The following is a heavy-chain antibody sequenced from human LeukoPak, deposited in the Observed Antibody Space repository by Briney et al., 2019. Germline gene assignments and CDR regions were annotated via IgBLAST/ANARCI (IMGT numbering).Heavy chain of an antibody. J-gene: IGHJ5*02. V-gene: IGHV3-23*01. CDR1: GFPFSNYG. CDR3: AKDLADIVATDLGPNWFDP. D-gene: IGHD5-12*01. CDR2: ISGSGDTT. Sequence: GGTLRLSCAASGFPFSNYGMSWVRQAPGKGLEWVSAISGSGDTTYFADSVKGRFTISRDNSKNTLYLQMNSLRAEDTAVYYCAKDLADIVATDLGPNWFDPWGQGTLVTVSS.